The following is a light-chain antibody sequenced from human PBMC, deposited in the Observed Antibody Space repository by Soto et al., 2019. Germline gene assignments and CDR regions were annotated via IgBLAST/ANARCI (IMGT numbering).Light chain of an antibody. J-gene: IGLJ2*01. CDR3: STWDDSLSGLV. CDR1: SSNIGGNS. V-gene: IGLV1-44*01. CDR2: SNH. Sequence: QSVLTQPPSASGAPGQGIRISCSGSSSNIGGNSVSWYRQVPGTAPKLLIFSNHQRPSGVPDRFSGSKSGTSASLAISGLQSEDEADYYCSTWDDSLSGLVFGGGTKLTVL.